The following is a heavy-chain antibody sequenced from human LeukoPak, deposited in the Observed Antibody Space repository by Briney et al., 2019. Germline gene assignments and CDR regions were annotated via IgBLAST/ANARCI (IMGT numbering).Heavy chain of an antibody. CDR2: NSGSGGST. V-gene: IGHV3-23*01. J-gene: IGHJ4*02. Sequence: PGGSLRLSCAASGFTFSSYAMSWVRQAPGKGLEWVSANSGSGGSTYYADSVKGRFTISRDNSKNTLYLQMNSLRAEDTAVYYCQLLWFGEFLNWGQGTLVTVSS. CDR3: QLLWFGEFLN. D-gene: IGHD3-10*01. CDR1: GFTFSSYA.